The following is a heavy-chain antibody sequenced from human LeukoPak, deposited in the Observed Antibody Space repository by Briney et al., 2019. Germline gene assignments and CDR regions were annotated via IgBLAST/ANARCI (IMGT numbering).Heavy chain of an antibody. CDR2: INPSGGST. Sequence: GASVKVSCKASGYTFTSYYMHWVRQAPGQGLEWMGIINPSGGSTSYAQKFQGRVTMTRDMSTSTVYMELSSLRSEDTAVYYCARGQTAARSYYYYYYMDVWGKGTTVTVSS. V-gene: IGHV1-46*01. CDR3: ARGQTAARSYYYYYYMDV. J-gene: IGHJ6*03. D-gene: IGHD6-6*01. CDR1: GYTFTSYY.